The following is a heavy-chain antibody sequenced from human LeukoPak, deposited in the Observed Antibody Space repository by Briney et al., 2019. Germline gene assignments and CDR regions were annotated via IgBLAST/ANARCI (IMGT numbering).Heavy chain of an antibody. J-gene: IGHJ5*02. CDR3: ARDRRILWFGEDETGPNWFDP. CDR2: ISSSSSYT. D-gene: IGHD3-10*01. Sequence: GGSLRLSCAASGFTFSDYYMSWIRRAPGKGLEWVSYISSSSSYTNYADSVKGRFTISRDNAKNSLYLQMNSLRAEDTAVYYCARDRRILWFGEDETGPNWFDPWGQGTLVTVSS. V-gene: IGHV3-11*06. CDR1: GFTFSDYY.